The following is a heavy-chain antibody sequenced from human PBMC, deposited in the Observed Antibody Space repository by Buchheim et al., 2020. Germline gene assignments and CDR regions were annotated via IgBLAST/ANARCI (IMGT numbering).Heavy chain of an antibody. CDR3: ATSREDYPTAHFDH. D-gene: IGHD5-24*01. J-gene: IGHJ4*02. CDR2: IYYSGNT. V-gene: IGHV4-4*02. CDR1: GTSITRSNW. Sequence: QVRLQESGPKLVRPSGTLSLTCSVSGTSITRSNWWNWVRQTPDKGLEWIGEIYYSGNTNYNPSLKSRVSIAVDITNNPFSLELSSVTAADTALYFCATSREDYPTAHFDHWGQG.